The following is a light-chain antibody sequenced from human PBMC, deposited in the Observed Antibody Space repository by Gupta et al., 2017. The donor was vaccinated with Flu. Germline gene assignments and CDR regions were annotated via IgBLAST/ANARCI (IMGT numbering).Light chain of an antibody. CDR3: QQYNTYPYT. Sequence: GDRVTITCRASQSVRRWLAWFQQKPGEAPNLLIYKASDLEGGVPSRFSGSGSGTKFTLTISGLQPDDLGTYYCQQYNTYPYTFGQGTKLEIK. J-gene: IGKJ2*01. CDR1: QSVRRW. CDR2: KAS. V-gene: IGKV1-5*03.